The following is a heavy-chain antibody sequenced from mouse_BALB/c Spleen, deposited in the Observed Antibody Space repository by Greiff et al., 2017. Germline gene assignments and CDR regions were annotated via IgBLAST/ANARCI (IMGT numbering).Heavy chain of an antibody. Sequence: QVQLKESGPGLVAPSQSLSITCTVSGFSLTSYDISWIRQPPGKGLEWLGVIWTGGGTNYNSAFMSRLSISKDNSKSQVFLKMNSLQTDDTAIYYCVRGGLLHAMDYWGQGTSVTVSS. J-gene: IGHJ4*01. D-gene: IGHD2-3*01. V-gene: IGHV2-9-2*01. CDR3: VRGGLLHAMDY. CDR2: IWTGGGT. CDR1: GFSLTSYD.